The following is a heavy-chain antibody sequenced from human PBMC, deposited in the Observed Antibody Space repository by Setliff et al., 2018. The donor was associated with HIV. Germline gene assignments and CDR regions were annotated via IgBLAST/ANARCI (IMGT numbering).Heavy chain of an antibody. CDR3: AKCGGVTCYSASWYFDY. CDR1: GFTFSTYG. D-gene: IGHD2-15*01. J-gene: IGHJ4*02. Sequence: GSLRLSCAASGFTFSTYGMQWVRQAPGKGLEWVAFIRYDGSNQYYADSVKGRFTISRDNSKSTLYLQMNSLRAEDTAVYYCAKCGGVTCYSASWYFDYWGQGTLVTVSS. CDR2: IRYDGSNQ. V-gene: IGHV3-30*02.